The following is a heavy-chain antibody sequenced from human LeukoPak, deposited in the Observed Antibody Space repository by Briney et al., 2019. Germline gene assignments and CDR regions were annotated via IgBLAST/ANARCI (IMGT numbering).Heavy chain of an antibody. D-gene: IGHD2-8*02. V-gene: IGHV3-23*01. CDR3: AKEADVVLPGGMDV. CDR1: GFTFSSYA. J-gene: IGHJ6*02. Sequence: HSGGSLRLSCAASGFTFSSYAMSWVRQAPGKGLEWVSGISGSGDSTYYADSVKGRFTISRDNSKNTLSLQMNSLRAEDTAVYYCAKEADVVLPGGMDVWGQGTTVTVSS. CDR2: ISGSGDST.